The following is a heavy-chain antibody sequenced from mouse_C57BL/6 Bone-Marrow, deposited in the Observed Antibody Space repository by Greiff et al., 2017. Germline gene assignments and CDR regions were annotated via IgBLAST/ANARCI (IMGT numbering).Heavy chain of an antibody. CDR2: IYPGSGST. J-gene: IGHJ4*01. Sequence: VQLQQPGAELVQPGASVKMSCKASGYTFTSYWITWVKQRPGQGLEWIGDIYPGSGSTNYNEKFKSKATLIVDTSSSTAYMQLSSLTSEDSAVYYCARVSYYAMDYWGQGTSVTVSS. CDR1: GYTFTSYW. D-gene: IGHD6-2*01. V-gene: IGHV1-55*01. CDR3: ARVSYYAMDY.